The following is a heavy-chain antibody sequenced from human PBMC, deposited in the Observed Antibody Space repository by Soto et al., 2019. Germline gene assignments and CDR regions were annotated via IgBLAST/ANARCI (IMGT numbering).Heavy chain of an antibody. Sequence: QVQLVESGGGVVQPGRSLRLSCAASGFTFSSYAMHWVRQAPGKGLEWVAVISYDGSNKYYADSVKGRFTISRDNSKNTLYLQMNSLRAEDTAVYYCARDQEATDYGDYVIGPMDVWGQGTTVTVSS. CDR2: ISYDGSNK. V-gene: IGHV3-30-3*01. CDR3: ARDQEATDYGDYVIGPMDV. D-gene: IGHD4-17*01. CDR1: GFTFSSYA. J-gene: IGHJ6*02.